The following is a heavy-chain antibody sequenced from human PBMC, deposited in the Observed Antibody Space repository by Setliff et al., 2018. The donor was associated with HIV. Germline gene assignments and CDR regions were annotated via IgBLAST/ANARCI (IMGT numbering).Heavy chain of an antibody. D-gene: IGHD3-22*01. CDR3: AKLDYYDYSGSWARKVAIDF. Sequence: GGSLRLSCAASGFTFSNYGMHWVRQAPGKGLEWVSAIWFDGSNENYADSVKGRFTISRDNSNNTLSLQMSSLRAEDTALYYCAKLDYYDYSGSWARKVAIDFWGRGTMVTVSS. CDR1: GFTFSNYG. CDR2: IWFDGSNE. V-gene: IGHV3-33*06. J-gene: IGHJ3*01.